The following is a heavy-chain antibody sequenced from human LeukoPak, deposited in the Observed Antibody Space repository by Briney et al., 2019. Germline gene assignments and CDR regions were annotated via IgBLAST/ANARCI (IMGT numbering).Heavy chain of an antibody. CDR2: IHASGPT. CDR1: GGSISTYY. CDR3: ARHDAGIAARPFDN. J-gene: IGHJ4*02. Sequence: PSETLSLTCTASGGSISTYYWSWIRRPPGKGLDWIAYIHASGPTNYNPSLKSRITISVDTSKNQFSLKRSSVTAADTAVYYCARHDAGIAARPFDNWGQGTLVTVSS. V-gene: IGHV4-4*09. D-gene: IGHD6-6*01.